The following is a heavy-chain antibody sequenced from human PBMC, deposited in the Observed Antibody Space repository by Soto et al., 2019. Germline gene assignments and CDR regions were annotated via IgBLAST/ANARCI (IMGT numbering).Heavy chain of an antibody. V-gene: IGHV3-23*01. CDR3: AKDSSSGDVLHWFDP. J-gene: IGHJ5*02. CDR2: ISGSGGST. D-gene: IGHD6-19*01. Sequence: GESLKISCAASGFTFSSYAMSWVRQAPGKGLEWVSAISGSGGSTYYADSVKGRFTISRDNSKNTLYLQMNSLRAEDTAVYYCAKDSSSGDVLHWFDPWGQGTLVTVSS. CDR1: GFTFSSYA.